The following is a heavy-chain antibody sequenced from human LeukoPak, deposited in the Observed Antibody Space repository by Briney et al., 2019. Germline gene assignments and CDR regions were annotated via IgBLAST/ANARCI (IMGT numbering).Heavy chain of an antibody. CDR3: VRLSGQDSLYYDILTGYYAFDY. CDR1: GYSFINYW. D-gene: IGHD3-9*01. V-gene: IGHV5-51*01. CDR2: IYPGDSDT. Sequence: GESLKISCKGSGYSFINYWIGWVRQMPGNGLGWMGVIYPGDSDTRYSPAFQGQVSISADKSISSAYLHWSSLKTSDTAMYYCVRLSGQDSLYYDILTGYYAFDYWGLGSLVTVSS. J-gene: IGHJ4*02.